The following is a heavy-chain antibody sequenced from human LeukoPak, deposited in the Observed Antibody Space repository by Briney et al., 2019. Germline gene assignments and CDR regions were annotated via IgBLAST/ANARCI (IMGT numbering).Heavy chain of an antibody. CDR1: GGSISSYY. CDR2: IYTSGST. J-gene: IGHJ4*02. D-gene: IGHD1-1*01. Sequence: PSETLSLTCTVSGGSISSYYWSWIRQPAGKGLEWIGRIYTSGSTNYNPSLKSRVTMSVDTSKNQFSLKLSSVTAADTAVYYCVVGTRTTVLFDYWGQGTLVTVSS. CDR3: VVGTRTTVLFDY. V-gene: IGHV4-4*07.